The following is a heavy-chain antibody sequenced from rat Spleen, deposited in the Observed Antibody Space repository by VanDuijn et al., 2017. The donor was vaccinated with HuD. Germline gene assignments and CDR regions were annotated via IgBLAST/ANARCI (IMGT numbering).Heavy chain of an antibody. CDR1: GFTFSDYF. V-gene: IGHV5-29*01. Sequence: EVQLVESDGGLVQPGRSLKLSCAASGFTFSDYFMAWVRQAPAKGLEWVATISYGDSSGHSSTYYRDSVKGRFTISRDNAKSTLYLQMESLRSEDTATYYCAGTTEGWFAYWGQGTLVTVSS. D-gene: IGHD1-11*01. CDR2: ISYGDSSGHSST. CDR3: AGTTEGWFAY. J-gene: IGHJ3*01.